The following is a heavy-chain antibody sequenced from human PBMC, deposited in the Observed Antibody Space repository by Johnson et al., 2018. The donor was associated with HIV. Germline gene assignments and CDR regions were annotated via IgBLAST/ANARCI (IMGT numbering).Heavy chain of an antibody. J-gene: IGHJ3*02. Sequence: VHLVESGGGLVQPGGSLRLSCAASGFTFSRYAMSWVRQAPGKGLEWVSPISGSGGRTYYADSVKGRFTISRDNSENTLYLQMNSLRAEDTAIYYCAKSRAGGDYDAFDIWGQGTMVTVSS. CDR2: ISGSGGRT. CDR3: AKSRAGGDYDAFDI. D-gene: IGHD2-21*01. CDR1: GFTFSRYA. V-gene: IGHV3-23*04.